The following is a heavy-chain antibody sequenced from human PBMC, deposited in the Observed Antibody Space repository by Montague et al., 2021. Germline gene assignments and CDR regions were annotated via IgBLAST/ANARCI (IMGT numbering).Heavy chain of an antibody. CDR2: IDWDDDK. V-gene: IGHV2-70*11. CDR1: GFSLSTSGMC. D-gene: IGHD3-9*01. CDR3: ARTYYDILTGRDYGMDV. Sequence: PALVKPTQTLTLTCTFSGFSLSTSGMCVSWIRQPPGKALEGLARIDWDDDKYYSTSLKTRLTISKDTSKNQVVLTMTNMDPVDTATYYCARTYYDILTGRDYGMDVWGQGTTVTVSS. J-gene: IGHJ6*02.